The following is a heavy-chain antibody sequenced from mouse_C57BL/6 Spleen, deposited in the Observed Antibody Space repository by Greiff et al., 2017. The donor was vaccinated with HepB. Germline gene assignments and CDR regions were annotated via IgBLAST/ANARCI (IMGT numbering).Heavy chain of an antibody. CDR2: ISSGSSTI. V-gene: IGHV5-17*01. CDR3: ARHGSSTPFDY. D-gene: IGHD1-1*01. Sequence: EVHLVESGGGLVKPGGSLKLSCAASGFTFSDYGMHWVRQAPEKGLVWVAYISSGSSTIYYADTVKGRFTISRDNAKNTLFLQMTSLRSEDTAMYYCARHGSSTPFDYWGQGTTLTVSS. CDR1: GFTFSDYG. J-gene: IGHJ2*01.